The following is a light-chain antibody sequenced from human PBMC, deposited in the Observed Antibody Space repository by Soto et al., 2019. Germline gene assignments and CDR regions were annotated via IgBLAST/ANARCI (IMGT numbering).Light chain of an antibody. J-gene: IGKJ1*01. CDR2: GES. Sequence: VMTQSPATLSVSPGESAILSCRASQSVTTNMAWYQQKTGQAPRLLIYGESTRATGIPDRFSGSGSGTDLNLTISSLEPEDFAVYYCQQYTTSSCTCGQGTKVDIK. CDR1: QSVTTN. CDR3: QQYTTSSCT. V-gene: IGKV3-15*01.